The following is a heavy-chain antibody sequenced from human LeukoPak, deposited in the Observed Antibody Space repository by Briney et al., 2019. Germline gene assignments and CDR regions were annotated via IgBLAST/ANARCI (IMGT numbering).Heavy chain of an antibody. CDR2: IYIRGST. J-gene: IGHJ4*02. CDR3: AKVWDRGF. D-gene: IGHD3-10*01. CDR1: GASISSYY. V-gene: IGHV4-59*01. Sequence: SETLSLTCSVSGASISSYYWNWIRQPPGKGLEWIGNIYIRGSTNYNPSLKSRVTISLDTSKDQFSLRLASVTAADTAFECCAKVWDRGFWGQGTVVSVFS.